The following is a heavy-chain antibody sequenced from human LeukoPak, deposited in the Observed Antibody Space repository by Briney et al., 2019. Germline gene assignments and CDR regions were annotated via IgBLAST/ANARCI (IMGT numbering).Heavy chain of an antibody. CDR2: MNPNSGNT. J-gene: IGHJ4*02. V-gene: IGHV1-8*01. Sequence: ASVKVSCKASGYTFTSYDINWVRQATGQGLGLMGWMNPNSGNTGYAQKFQGRVTMTRNTSISTAYMELSSLRSEDTAVYYCARGSPTAMVLNWGQGTLVTVSS. D-gene: IGHD5-18*01. CDR3: ARGSPTAMVLN. CDR1: GYTFTSYD.